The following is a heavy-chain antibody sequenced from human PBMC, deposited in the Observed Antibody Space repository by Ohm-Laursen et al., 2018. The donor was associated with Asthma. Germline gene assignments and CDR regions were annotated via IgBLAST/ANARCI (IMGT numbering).Heavy chain of an antibody. CDR1: GYTFRRYS. J-gene: IGHJ1*01. Sequence: GSLRLSCAASGYTFRRYSIHWVRQAPGKGREWVASISTARTFIYYADSVRGRFTTSRDNANDLVYLQMHDLRAEDTALYYCARIGPEWELPGREYSLHHWGEGTLVTVSS. CDR2: ISTARTFI. V-gene: IGHV3-21*01. D-gene: IGHD1-26*01. CDR3: ARIGPEWELPGREYSLHH.